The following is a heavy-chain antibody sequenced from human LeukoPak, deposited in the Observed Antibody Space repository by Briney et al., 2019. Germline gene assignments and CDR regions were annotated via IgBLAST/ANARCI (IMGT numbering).Heavy chain of an antibody. CDR1: GFTFSSYA. Sequence: GRSLRLSCAASGFTFSSYAMHWARQAPGKGLEWVAVISYDGSNKYYADSVKGRFTISRDNSKNALYLQMNSLRAEDTAVYYCARVRYDSGWYDYWGQGALVTVSS. J-gene: IGHJ4*02. V-gene: IGHV3-30-3*01. CDR2: ISYDGSNK. D-gene: IGHD6-19*01. CDR3: ARVRYDSGWYDY.